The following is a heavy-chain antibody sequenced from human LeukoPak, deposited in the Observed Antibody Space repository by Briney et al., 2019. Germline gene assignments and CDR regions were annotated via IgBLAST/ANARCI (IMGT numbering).Heavy chain of an antibody. Sequence: PGGSLRLSCAASGFTFSDYEMNWVGQAPGKGLEWVSSISSSSSYIYYADSVKGRFTISRDNAKNSLYLQMNSLRAEDTAVYYCARVALGDDYGDQVPPSPSWYFDLWGRGTLVTVSS. V-gene: IGHV3-21*01. CDR3: ARVALGDDYGDQVPPSPSWYFDL. CDR2: ISSSSSYI. CDR1: GFTFSDYE. D-gene: IGHD4-17*01. J-gene: IGHJ2*01.